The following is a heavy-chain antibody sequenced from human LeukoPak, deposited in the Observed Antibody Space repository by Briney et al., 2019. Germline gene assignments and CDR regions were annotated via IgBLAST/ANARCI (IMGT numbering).Heavy chain of an antibody. D-gene: IGHD5-18*01. CDR3: VRRGRDTTTTQNWFDP. CDR1: GYSFTSNW. CDR2: ISPGDSDI. Sequence: GESLKISCKGSGYSFTSNWIGWVRQMPGKGLEWMGIISPGDSDIGYSPSLQGQVTISADKSTSTAYLQWSSLKASDTAMYYCVRRGRDTTTTQNWFDPWGQGTLVTVSS. V-gene: IGHV5-51*01. J-gene: IGHJ5*02.